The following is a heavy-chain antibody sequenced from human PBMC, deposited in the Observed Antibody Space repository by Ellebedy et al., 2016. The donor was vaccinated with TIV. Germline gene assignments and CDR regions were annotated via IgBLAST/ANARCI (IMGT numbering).Heavy chain of an antibody. V-gene: IGHV1-18*01. CDR2: ISAYNGNT. CDR1: GYTFTSYG. Sequence: AASVTVSCKASGYTFTSYGISWARQAPGQGLEWMGWISAYNGNTNYAQKLQGRVTMTTDTSTSTAYMELRSLRSDDTAVYYCARELVPTAGMEGFDPWGQGTLVTVSS. CDR3: ARELVPTAGMEGFDP. J-gene: IGHJ5*02. D-gene: IGHD2-2*01.